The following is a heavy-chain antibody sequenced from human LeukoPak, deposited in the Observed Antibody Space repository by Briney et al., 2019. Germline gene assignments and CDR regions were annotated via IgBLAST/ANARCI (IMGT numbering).Heavy chain of an antibody. J-gene: IGHJ5*02. CDR3: ARGGAAAGTYNWFDP. V-gene: IGHV1-69*13. CDR1: GGTFSSYA. Sequence: SVKVSCKASGGTFSSYAISWVRQAPGQGLEWMGGIIPIFGTANYAQKFQGRVTITADESTSTAYMELSSLRSEDTAVYYCARGGAAAGTYNWFDPWGQGTLVTVSS. CDR2: IIPIFGTA. D-gene: IGHD6-13*01.